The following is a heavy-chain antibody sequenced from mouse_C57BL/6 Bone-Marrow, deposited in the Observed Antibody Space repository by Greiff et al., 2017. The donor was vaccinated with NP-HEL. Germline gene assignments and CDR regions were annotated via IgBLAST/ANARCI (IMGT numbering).Heavy chain of an antibody. CDR3: APTVPPVDFEY. Sequence: VHVKQSGAELVKPGASVKLSCTASGFNIKDYYMHWVKQRTEQGLEWIGRIDPEDGETKYASKFQGKATITADTSSNTAYLQLSSLTSEDTAVYYCAPTVPPVDFEYGGQGTTLTVSS. CDR1: GFNIKDYY. J-gene: IGHJ2*01. V-gene: IGHV14-2*01. D-gene: IGHD1-1*01. CDR2: IDPEDGET.